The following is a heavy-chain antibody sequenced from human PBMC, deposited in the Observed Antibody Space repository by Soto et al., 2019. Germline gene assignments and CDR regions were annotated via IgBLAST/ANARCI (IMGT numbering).Heavy chain of an antibody. CDR1: GYTFTGYY. D-gene: IGHD2-2*01. V-gene: IGHV1-2*04. CDR2: INPNSGGT. Sequence: GASVTVSCKASGYTFTGYYMHWVRQAPGQGLEWMGWINPNSGGTNYAQKFQGWVTMTRDTSISTAYMELSRLRSDDTAVYYCARDVGYCSSTSCPNWFDPWGQGTLVTVSS. J-gene: IGHJ5*02. CDR3: ARDVGYCSSTSCPNWFDP.